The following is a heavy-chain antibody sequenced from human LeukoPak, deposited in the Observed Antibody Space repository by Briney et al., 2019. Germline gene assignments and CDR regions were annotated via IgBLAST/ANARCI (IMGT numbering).Heavy chain of an antibody. J-gene: IGHJ4*02. V-gene: IGHV1-2*02. CDR3: ARDTHTSFDY. CDR1: GYTFTGYF. D-gene: IGHD3-16*01. CDR2: INPNSGGT. Sequence: GASVKVSCKASGYTFTGYFMYWVRQAPGQGLEWMGWINPNSGGTHYALKFQGRVTMTRDTSISTAYMELSRLRSDDTAVYFCARDTHTSFDYWGQGTLVTVSS.